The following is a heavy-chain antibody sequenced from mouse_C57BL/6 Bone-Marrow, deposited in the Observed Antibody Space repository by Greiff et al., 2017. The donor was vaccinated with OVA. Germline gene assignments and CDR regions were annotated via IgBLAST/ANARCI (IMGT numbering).Heavy chain of an antibody. V-gene: IGHV2-2*01. Sequence: VKLMESGPGLVQPSQSLSITCTVSGFSLTSYGVHWVRQSPGKGLEWLGVIWSGGSTDYNAAFISRLSISKDNSKSQVFFKMNSLQADDTAIYYCARMGLRFYWYFDVWGTGTTVTVSS. J-gene: IGHJ1*03. CDR1: GFSLTSYG. CDR3: ARMGLRFYWYFDV. CDR2: IWSGGST. D-gene: IGHD2-4*01.